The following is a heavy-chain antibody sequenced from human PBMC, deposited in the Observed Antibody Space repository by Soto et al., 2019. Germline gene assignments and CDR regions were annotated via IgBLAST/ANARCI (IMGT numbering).Heavy chain of an antibody. Sequence: VQLVESGGGVVQPGRSLRLSCAASGFTFSDYAMHWVRQAPGKGLEWVAVVSHDGRNTRYADSGKGRFTIARDSSKNTVTLKMTSLRAEDTAVYYCAKGGRQWLVTSDFNYWGQGALVTVSS. CDR1: GFTFSDYA. J-gene: IGHJ4*02. V-gene: IGHV3-30*18. CDR2: VSHDGRNT. CDR3: AKGGRQWLVTSDFNY. D-gene: IGHD6-19*01.